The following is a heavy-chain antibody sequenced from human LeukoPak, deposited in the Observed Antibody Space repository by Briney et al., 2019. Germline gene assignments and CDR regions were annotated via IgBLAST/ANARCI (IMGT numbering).Heavy chain of an antibody. CDR2: IRYDGSNK. D-gene: IGHD3-22*01. Sequence: PGGSLRLSCTASGFTFSNHGMHWVRQAPGKGLEWVAFIRYDGSNKYYADSVKGRFTISRDNSKNTLYLQMNSLRAEDTAVYYCAKVWLPGDSSGLSADYWGQGTLVTVSS. CDR3: AKVWLPGDSSGLSADY. V-gene: IGHV3-30*02. CDR1: GFTFSNHG. J-gene: IGHJ4*02.